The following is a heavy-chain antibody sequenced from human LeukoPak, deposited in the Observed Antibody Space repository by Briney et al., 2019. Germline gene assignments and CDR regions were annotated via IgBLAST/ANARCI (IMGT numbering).Heavy chain of an antibody. CDR3: ARENDYGNNRFDP. V-gene: IGHV1-46*01. J-gene: IGHJ5*02. D-gene: IGHD4-17*01. CDR1: GYSFSSYY. Sequence: ASVKVSFKASGYSFSSYYMHWVRQAPGQGLEWMGIINPSGDSTTYAQKFQGRVTMTRDTSTRTVYMELSSLRSDDTAVYYCARENDYGNNRFDPWGQGTLVTVSS. CDR2: INPSGDST.